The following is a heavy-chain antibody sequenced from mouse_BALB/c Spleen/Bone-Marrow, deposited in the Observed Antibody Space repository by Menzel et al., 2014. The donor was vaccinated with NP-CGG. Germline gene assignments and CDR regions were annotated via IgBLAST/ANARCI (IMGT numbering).Heavy chain of an antibody. Sequence: EVQVVESGPELVKPGASVKMSCKASGYTFTSYVIHWVKQKPGQGLEWIGYINPYNDGTKYNEKFKGKATLTSDKSSSTAYMELSSLTSEDSAVYYCARGDYDYDGDWFAYWGQGTLVTVSA. CDR1: GYTFTSYV. J-gene: IGHJ3*01. CDR3: ARGDYDYDGDWFAY. D-gene: IGHD2-4*01. V-gene: IGHV1-14*01. CDR2: INPYNDGT.